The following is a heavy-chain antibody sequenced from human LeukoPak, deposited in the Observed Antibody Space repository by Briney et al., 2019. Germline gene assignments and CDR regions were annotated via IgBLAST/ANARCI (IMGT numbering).Heavy chain of an antibody. D-gene: IGHD4-17*01. CDR2: IYYSGST. CDR3: AKGDYGDYVLQYYFDY. CDR1: GGSISSYY. Sequence: SETLSLTCTVSGGSISSYYWSWIRRPPGKGLEWIGYIYYSGSTNYNPSLKSRVTISVDTSKNHFSLKLSSLTAADTAVYYCAKGDYGDYVLQYYFDYWGQGTLVTLSS. V-gene: IGHV4-59*12. J-gene: IGHJ4*02.